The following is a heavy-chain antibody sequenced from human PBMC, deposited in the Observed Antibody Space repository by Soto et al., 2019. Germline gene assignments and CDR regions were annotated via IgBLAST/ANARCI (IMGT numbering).Heavy chain of an antibody. CDR1: GFTFSSYG. Sequence: QVQLVESGGGVVQPGRSLRLSCAASGFTFSSYGMHWVRQAPGKGLEWVAVVWYDGSNKYYADSVKGRFTISRDNSKNTLYLQMNSLRAEDTAVYYCARDNIGPGVWGQGTTVTVSS. CDR2: VWYDGSNK. V-gene: IGHV3-33*01. D-gene: IGHD3-16*02. J-gene: IGHJ6*02. CDR3: ARDNIGPGV.